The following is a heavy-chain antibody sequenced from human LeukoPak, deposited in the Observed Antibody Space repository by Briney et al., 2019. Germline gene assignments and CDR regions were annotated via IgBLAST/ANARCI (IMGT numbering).Heavy chain of an antibody. Sequence: GGSLRLSWAASAFMFSMHCTHWVRQAPGKGLEWLAFIRYDGTNKYYADSVKGRFTISRDNSKNTLYLEMNSLRVEDTAVYFRAKDLSPMVVAKIFDSCGQGTLVTVSS. V-gene: IGHV3-30*02. CDR2: IRYDGTNK. D-gene: IGHD2-15*01. CDR3: AKDLSPMVVAKIFDS. J-gene: IGHJ4*02. CDR1: AFMFSMHC.